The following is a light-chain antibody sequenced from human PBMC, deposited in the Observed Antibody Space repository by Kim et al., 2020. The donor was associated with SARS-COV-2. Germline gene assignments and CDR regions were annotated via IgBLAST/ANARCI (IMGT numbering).Light chain of an antibody. CDR3: QSYESSNRWV. CDR2: EDN. CDR1: SSSIAGNS. V-gene: IGLV6-57*02. J-gene: IGLJ3*02. Sequence: KTLSIACAVSSSSIAGNSVKWYQQRPGSAPTTVIYEDNQMPSGVPDRFSGSIDSSSNSASLTISGLKTEDEADYCCQSYESSNRWVFGGGTQLTVL.